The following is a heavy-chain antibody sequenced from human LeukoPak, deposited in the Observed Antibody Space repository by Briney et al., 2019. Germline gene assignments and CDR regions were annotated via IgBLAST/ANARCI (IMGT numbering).Heavy chain of an antibody. CDR1: GGSFSGYY. CDR3: ARAPYYYGSGSYYLI. CDR2: INHSGST. D-gene: IGHD3-10*01. J-gene: IGHJ4*02. Sequence: SETLSLTCAVYGGSFSGYYWSWLRQPPGKGLEWIGEINHSGSTNYNPSLKSRVTISVDTSKNQFSLKLSSVTAADTAVYYCARAPYYYGSGSYYLIWGQGTLVTVSS. V-gene: IGHV4-34*01.